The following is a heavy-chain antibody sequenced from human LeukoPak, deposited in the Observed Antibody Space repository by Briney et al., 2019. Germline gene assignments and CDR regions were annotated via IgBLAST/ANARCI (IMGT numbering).Heavy chain of an antibody. V-gene: IGHV3-23*01. J-gene: IGHJ4*02. CDR2: ISGSGGTT. Sequence: PGGSLRLSCAASGFTFSSYWMHWVRQAPGKGLEWVSAISGSGGTTYYADSVKGRFTISRDNSENTLYLQMNSLRAEDTAQYYCVKGRGSSSWYHFDYWGQGTLVTVSS. CDR1: GFTFSSYW. D-gene: IGHD6-13*01. CDR3: VKGRGSSSWYHFDY.